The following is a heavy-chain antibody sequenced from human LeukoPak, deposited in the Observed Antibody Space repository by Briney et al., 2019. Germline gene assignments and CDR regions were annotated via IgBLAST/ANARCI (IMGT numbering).Heavy chain of an antibody. CDR3: TTVEGYCSSTSCLDS. V-gene: IGHV3-15*01. D-gene: IGHD2-2*01. CDR1: GFTFSNAW. J-gene: IGHJ4*02. CDR2: IKSKSDGGTA. Sequence: GSLRLSCAASGFTFSNAWMSWVRQAPGKGLEWVVRIKSKSDGGTADYAAPVKGRFTISRDDSKNTLYLQMNSLKTEDTAVYYCTTVEGYCSSTSCLDSWGQGALVTVSS.